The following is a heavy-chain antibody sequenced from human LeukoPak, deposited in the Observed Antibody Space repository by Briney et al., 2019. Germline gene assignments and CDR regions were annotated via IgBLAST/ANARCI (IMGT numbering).Heavy chain of an antibody. CDR2: IYYSGST. J-gene: IGHJ3*02. Sequence: SETLSLTCTVSGGSISSYYWSWIRQPPGKGLEWIGYIYYSGSTNYNPSLKSRVTISVDTSKNQFSLKLSSVTAADTAVYYCARVLSSTSFMGAFDIWGQGTMVTVSS. CDR1: GGSISSYY. V-gene: IGHV4-59*01. CDR3: ARVLSSTSFMGAFDI. D-gene: IGHD2-2*01.